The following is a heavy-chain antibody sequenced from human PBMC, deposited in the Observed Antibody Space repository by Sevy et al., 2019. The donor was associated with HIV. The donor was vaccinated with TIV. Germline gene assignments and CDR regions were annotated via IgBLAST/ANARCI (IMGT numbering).Heavy chain of an antibody. CDR3: AKHIAYCGGDCYPPLYYFDY. Sequence: GGSLRLSCAASGFTFSNYAMSWVRQAPGKGLEWVSAISGSGYSTYYTDSVKGRFTISRDKSKNTLYLKINSLRAEDTAVYYCAKHIAYCGGDCYPPLYYFDYWGQGTLVTVSS. V-gene: IGHV3-23*01. J-gene: IGHJ4*02. CDR2: ISGSGYST. CDR1: GFTFSNYA. D-gene: IGHD2-21*02.